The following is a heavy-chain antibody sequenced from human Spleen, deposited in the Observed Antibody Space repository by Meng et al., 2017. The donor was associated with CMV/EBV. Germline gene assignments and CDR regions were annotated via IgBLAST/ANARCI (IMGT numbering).Heavy chain of an antibody. V-gene: IGHV1-2*02. D-gene: IGHD6-6*01. Sequence: ASVKVSCKTSGYTFTGYFMHWVRQAPGQGLEWMGWINPNSGATDYAQKVQGRVTMTRDTSTSTVYMELSSLRSEDTAVYYCAREGGDSSSFSGGMDVWGQGTTVTVSS. CDR3: AREGGDSSSFSGGMDV. CDR1: GYTFTGYF. J-gene: IGHJ6*02. CDR2: INPNSGAT.